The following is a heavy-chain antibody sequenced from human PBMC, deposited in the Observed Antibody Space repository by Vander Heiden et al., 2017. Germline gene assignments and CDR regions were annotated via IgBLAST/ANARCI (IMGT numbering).Heavy chain of an antibody. Sequence: QVQLVESGGGLVKPGGSLRLSCAASGFTFSDYYMSWIHQAPGKGLEWVSYISSSGSTIDYADSVKGRFTISRDNAKNSLYLQMNSLRAEDTAVYYCAKIYYGSGSYFPPLFDYWGQGTLVTVSS. CDR1: GFTFSDYY. CDR2: ISSSGSTI. J-gene: IGHJ4*02. D-gene: IGHD3-10*01. V-gene: IGHV3-11*01. CDR3: AKIYYGSGSYFPPLFDY.